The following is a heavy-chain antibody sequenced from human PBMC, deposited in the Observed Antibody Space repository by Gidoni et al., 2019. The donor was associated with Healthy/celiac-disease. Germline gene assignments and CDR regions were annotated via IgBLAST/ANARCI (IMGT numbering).Heavy chain of an antibody. V-gene: IGHV3-48*02. CDR1: GFTFSSYS. D-gene: IGHD1-26*01. J-gene: IGHJ4*02. CDR2: ISSSSSTI. CDR3: ARDVDAPYSGSYYFDY. Sequence: EVQLVESGGGLVQPGGSLRLSCAASGFTFSSYSMNWVRQAPGKGLEWVSYISSSSSTIYYADSVKGRFTISRDNAKNSLYLQMNSLRDEDTAVYYCARDVDAPYSGSYYFDYWGQGTLVTVSS.